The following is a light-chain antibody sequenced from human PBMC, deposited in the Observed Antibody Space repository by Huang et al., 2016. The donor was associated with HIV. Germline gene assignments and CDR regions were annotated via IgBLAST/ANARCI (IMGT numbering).Light chain of an antibody. CDR2: EVS. Sequence: DIVMTQTPLSLSVTPGQPASFSCKSSQSLLHSDGKTFLYGYLQKPGQPPQLLGYEVSNRCSAVPDRCSGSGSGTDFTLKISRVEAGDVGFYYCMQSIQLPYTFGQGTKLEIK. CDR1: QSLLHSDGKTF. V-gene: IGKV2D-29*01. J-gene: IGKJ2*01. CDR3: MQSIQLPYT.